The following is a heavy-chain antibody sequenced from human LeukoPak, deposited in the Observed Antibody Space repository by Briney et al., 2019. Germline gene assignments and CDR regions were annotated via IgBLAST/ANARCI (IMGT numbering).Heavy chain of an antibody. V-gene: IGHV3-21*01. CDR3: ARDESIAIVVVNQMNWFDP. J-gene: IGHJ5*02. CDR2: ISSSSSYI. D-gene: IGHD3-22*01. Sequence: PGGSLRLSCAASGFTVSSNYMSWVRQAPGKGLEWVSSISSSSSYIYYADSVKGRFTISRDNAKNSLYLQMNSLRAEDTAVYYCARDESIAIVVVNQMNWFDPWGQGTLVTVSS. CDR1: GFTVSSNY.